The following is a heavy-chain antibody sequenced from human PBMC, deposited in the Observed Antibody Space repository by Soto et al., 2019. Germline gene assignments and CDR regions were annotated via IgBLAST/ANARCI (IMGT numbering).Heavy chain of an antibody. J-gene: IGHJ6*03. CDR1: GGSISSSSCY. CDR2: IYYNGNT. V-gene: IGHV4-39*01. Sequence: SETLSLTCTVSGGSISSSSCYWGWIRLPPGKGLEWIGNIYYNGNTYYNPSLKSGVTISVDTSKSQFSLKLSSVTAADTAVYFCARQQYCGSSTCYDSLYYQYIDVSGKGTMVTVSS. D-gene: IGHD2-2*01. CDR3: ARQQYCGSSTCYDSLYYQYIDV.